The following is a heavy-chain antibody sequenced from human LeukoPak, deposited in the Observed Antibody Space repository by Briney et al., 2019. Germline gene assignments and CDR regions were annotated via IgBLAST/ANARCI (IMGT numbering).Heavy chain of an antibody. CDR2: INWNGGST. J-gene: IGHJ6*03. D-gene: IGHD1-26*01. CDR3: AREGSGSYRDYYYYYMDV. CDR1: GFTFSSYG. Sequence: GGTLRLSCAASGFTFSSYGMSWVRQAPGKGLEWVSGINWNGGSTGYADSVKGRFTISRDNAKNSLYLQMNSLRAEDTALYYCAREGSGSYRDYYYYYMDVWGKGTTVTVSS. V-gene: IGHV3-20*04.